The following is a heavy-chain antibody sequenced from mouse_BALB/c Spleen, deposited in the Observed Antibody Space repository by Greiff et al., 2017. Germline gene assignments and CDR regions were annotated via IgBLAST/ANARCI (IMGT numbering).Heavy chain of an antibody. CDR3: ARGGITTVYYAMDY. CDR1: GFTFSSYT. D-gene: IGHD2-4*01. Sequence: DVMLVESGGGLVQPGGSLKLSCAASGFTFSSYTMSWVRQTPEKRLEWVAYISNGGGSTYYPDTVKGRFTISRDNAKNTLYLQMSSLKSEDTAMYYCARGGITTVYYAMDYWGQGTSVTVSS. J-gene: IGHJ4*01. V-gene: IGHV5-12-2*01. CDR2: ISNGGGST.